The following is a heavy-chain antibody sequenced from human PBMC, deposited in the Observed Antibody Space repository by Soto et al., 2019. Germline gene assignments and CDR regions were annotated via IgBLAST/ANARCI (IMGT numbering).Heavy chain of an antibody. J-gene: IGHJ4*02. CDR3: AKDRKDDSSGYLGD. D-gene: IGHD3-22*01. CDR1: GFTFSSYG. CDR2: ISYDGSNK. Sequence: QVQLVESGGGVVQPGRSLRLSCAASGFTFSSYGMHWVRQAPGKGLEWVAVISYDGSNKYYADSVKGRFTISRDNSKNTLYLQMNSLRAEDTAVYYCAKDRKDDSSGYLGDWGQGTLVTVSS. V-gene: IGHV3-30*18.